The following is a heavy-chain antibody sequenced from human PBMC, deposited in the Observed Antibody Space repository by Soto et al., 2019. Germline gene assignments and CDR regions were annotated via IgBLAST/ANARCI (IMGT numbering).Heavy chain of an antibody. CDR1: GFTFSSYW. D-gene: IGHD6-19*01. V-gene: IGHV3-74*01. Sequence: GGSLRLSCAASGFTFSSYWMHWVRQAPGKGLVWVSRINSDGSSTSYADSVKGRFTISRDNAKNTLYLQMNSLRAEDTAVYYCARGYSSGWYTNNWFDPWGQGTLVTVSS. CDR2: INSDGSST. CDR3: ARGYSSGWYTNNWFDP. J-gene: IGHJ5*02.